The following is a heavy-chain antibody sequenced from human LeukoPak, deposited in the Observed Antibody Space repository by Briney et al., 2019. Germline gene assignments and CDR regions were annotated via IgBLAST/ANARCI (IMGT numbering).Heavy chain of an antibody. Sequence: PGGSLRLSCAASGFSFSNYDMSWVRQAPGRGLEWVSTLSDGGTNTYQADSVKGRFTISRDISKNMFYLQMTSLRAEDTAVYYCARDPARGYSYGALYWGQGTLVTVSS. V-gene: IGHV3-23*01. J-gene: IGHJ4*02. CDR2: LSDGGTNT. CDR3: ARDPARGYSYGALY. D-gene: IGHD5-18*01. CDR1: GFSFSNYD.